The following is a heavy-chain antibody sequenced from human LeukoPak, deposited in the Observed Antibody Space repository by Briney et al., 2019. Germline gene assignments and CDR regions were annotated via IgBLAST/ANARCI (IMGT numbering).Heavy chain of an antibody. CDR1: GFTFHDYA. CDR2: IRGSGGLT. V-gene: IGHV3-23*01. J-gene: IGHJ3*02. D-gene: IGHD4-17*01. CDR3: ARDPNGDYIGAFDM. Sequence: GGSLRLSCAASGFTFHDYAMMWVRQAPGRGLGWVSAIRGSGGLTFYADSVKGRFTISRDNSKNTLYLQMNSLRAEDTAVYYCARDPNGDYIGAFDMCGQGTKVTVSS.